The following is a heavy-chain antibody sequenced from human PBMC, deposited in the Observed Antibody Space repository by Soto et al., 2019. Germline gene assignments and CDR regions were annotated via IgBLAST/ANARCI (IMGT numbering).Heavy chain of an antibody. CDR2: IYTSGST. Sequence: SETLSLTCTVSGGSISSYYWSWIRQPAGKGLEWIGRIYTSGSTNYNPSLKSRVTMSVDTSKNQFSLKLSSVTAADTAVYYCARGSFSGLYYYYYGMDVWGQGTTVTVSS. CDR3: ARGSFSGLYYYYYGMDV. CDR1: GGSISSYY. D-gene: IGHD2-15*01. J-gene: IGHJ6*02. V-gene: IGHV4-4*07.